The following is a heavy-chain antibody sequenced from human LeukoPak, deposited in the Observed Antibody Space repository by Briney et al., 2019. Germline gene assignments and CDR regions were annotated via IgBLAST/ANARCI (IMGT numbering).Heavy chain of an antibody. CDR1: GYSFTTYW. Sequence: GESLKISCKSSGYSFTTYWIAWVRQMPGRGLEWMGIISPDDSEIRYSPSFRGQVTISADKSTSTAYLQWSRLKASDTAIYYCARHEGSGSYYSYWGQGTLVTVSS. CDR2: ISPDDSEI. J-gene: IGHJ4*02. V-gene: IGHV5-51*01. CDR3: ARHEGSGSYYSY. D-gene: IGHD1-26*01.